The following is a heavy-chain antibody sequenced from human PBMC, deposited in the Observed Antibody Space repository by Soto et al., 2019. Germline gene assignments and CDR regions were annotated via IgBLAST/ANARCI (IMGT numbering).Heavy chain of an antibody. V-gene: IGHV5-51*01. Sequence: GESLKISCKGSGYSFTSYWIGWVRQMPGKGLEWMGIIYPGDSDTRYSPSFQGQVTISADKSISTAYLQWSSLKASDTAMYYCARRGGPYDSSGYLADYWGQGTLVTVS. CDR3: ARRGGPYDSSGYLADY. CDR2: IYPGDSDT. D-gene: IGHD3-22*01. CDR1: GYSFTSYW. J-gene: IGHJ4*02.